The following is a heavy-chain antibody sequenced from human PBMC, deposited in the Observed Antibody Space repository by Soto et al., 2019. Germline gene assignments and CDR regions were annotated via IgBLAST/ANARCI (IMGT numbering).Heavy chain of an antibody. CDR3: AGGGVRGVITRTRDYYGMDV. J-gene: IGHJ6*02. CDR1: GYSFTSYW. Sequence: GASLKISCKVSGYSFTSYWIDWVRQMPGKGLEWKGRIDPSDSYTNYSPSFQGHVTISADKSISTAYLQWSSLKASDTAMYYCAGGGVRGVITRTRDYYGMDVWGQGTTVTVSS. D-gene: IGHD3-10*01. V-gene: IGHV5-10-1*01. CDR2: IDPSDSYT.